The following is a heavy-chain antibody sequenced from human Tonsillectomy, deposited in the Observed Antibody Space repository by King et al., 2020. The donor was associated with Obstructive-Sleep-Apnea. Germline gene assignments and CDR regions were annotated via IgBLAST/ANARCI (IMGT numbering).Heavy chain of an antibody. CDR3: ARDGYGDYFYY. CDR1: GGSISRYY. V-gene: IGHV4-59*01. D-gene: IGHD4-17*01. Sequence: QLQESGPGLVKPSETLSLTCTVSGGSISRYYWSWIRQPPGKALEWIGYIYYSGTTNYNPSLKSRVTVSVDTSKNQFFLKLSSVTAADKAVYYCARDGYGDYFYYWGQGTLVTVSS. CDR2: IYYSGTT. J-gene: IGHJ4*02.